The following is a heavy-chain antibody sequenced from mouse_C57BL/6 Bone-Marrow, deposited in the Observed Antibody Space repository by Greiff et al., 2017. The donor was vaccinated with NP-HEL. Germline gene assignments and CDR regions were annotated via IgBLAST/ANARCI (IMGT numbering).Heavy chain of an antibody. CDR1: GFTFSDYG. J-gene: IGHJ2*01. CDR3: ARDGNYGRVDY. Sequence: EVKLMESGGGLVKPGGSLKLSCAASGFTFSDYGMHWVRQAPEKGLEWVAYISSGSSTIYSADTVKGRFTISRDNAKNTLFLQMTSLRSEDTAMYYCARDGNYGRVDYWGQGTTLTVSS. D-gene: IGHD2-1*01. CDR2: ISSGSSTI. V-gene: IGHV5-17*01.